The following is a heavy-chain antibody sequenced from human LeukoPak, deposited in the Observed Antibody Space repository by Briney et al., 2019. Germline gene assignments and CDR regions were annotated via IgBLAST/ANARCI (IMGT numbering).Heavy chain of an antibody. CDR2: ISGSGDST. Sequence: PGGSLRRSCAASGFTFSSYAMSWVRQAPGKGLEWVSAISGSGDSTYYADSVKGRFTISRDNSKNTLYLQINSLTAEDTAIYYCVRYLSGWYYFDWWGQGTLVTVSS. D-gene: IGHD6-19*01. CDR3: VRYLSGWYYFDW. J-gene: IGHJ4*02. V-gene: IGHV3-23*01. CDR1: GFTFSSYA.